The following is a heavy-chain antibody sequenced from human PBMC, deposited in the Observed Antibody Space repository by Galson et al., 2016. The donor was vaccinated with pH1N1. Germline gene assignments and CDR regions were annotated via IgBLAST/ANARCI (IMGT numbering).Heavy chain of an antibody. V-gene: IGHV4-30-4*01. CDR3: ARLLYGYYVGTLDY. Sequence: LSLTCTVYGGSFSSGDYYWSWIRQPPGKGLEWIGYIYYPGSTYYNPYLKSRVTISEDTSKNQFSLKLSTVTAADTAVYYCARLLYGYYVGTLDYWGQGTLVTVSS. J-gene: IGHJ4*02. D-gene: IGHD4-17*01. CDR1: GGSFSSGDYY. CDR2: IYYPGST.